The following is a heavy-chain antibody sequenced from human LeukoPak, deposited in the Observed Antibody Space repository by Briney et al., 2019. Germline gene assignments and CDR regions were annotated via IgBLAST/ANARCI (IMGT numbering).Heavy chain of an antibody. CDR2: ISGSGDST. Sequence: GRSLRLSCAASGFTFSSYAMSWVRQAPGKGLEWVSGISGSGDSTHYADSVKGRFTISRDNSKNTLYLQMNSLRAEDTAVYYCAKDPQWELMVDYWGQGTLVTVSS. D-gene: IGHD1-26*01. CDR3: AKDPQWELMVDY. CDR1: GFTFSSYA. J-gene: IGHJ4*02. V-gene: IGHV3-23*01.